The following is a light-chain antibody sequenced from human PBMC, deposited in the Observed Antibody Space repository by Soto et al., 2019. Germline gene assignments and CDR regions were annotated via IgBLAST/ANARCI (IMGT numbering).Light chain of an antibody. Sequence: EIVVTQSPATLSGSPGERATLSCRASQSVSSSYLAWYQQKPGQAPRLLIYGASSRATGIPDRFSGSGSGTDFTLTISRLEPEDFAVYYCQQHGSSPWTFGQGTKVDIK. CDR1: QSVSSSY. CDR3: QQHGSSPWT. J-gene: IGKJ1*01. V-gene: IGKV3-20*01. CDR2: GAS.